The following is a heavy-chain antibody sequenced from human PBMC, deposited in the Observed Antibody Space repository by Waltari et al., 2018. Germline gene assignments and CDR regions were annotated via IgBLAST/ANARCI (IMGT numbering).Heavy chain of an antibody. J-gene: IGHJ6*02. Sequence: QVQLVESGGGVVQPGRSLRLSCAASGFTFSSYGMPWVRQAPGKGLEWVAVIWYDGSNKYYADSVKGRFTISRDNSKNTLYLQMNSLRAEDTAVYYCASAGGSGSYYPDYYGMDVWGQGTTVTVSS. D-gene: IGHD3-10*01. CDR3: ASAGGSGSYYPDYYGMDV. CDR1: GFTFSSYG. V-gene: IGHV3-33*01. CDR2: IWYDGSNK.